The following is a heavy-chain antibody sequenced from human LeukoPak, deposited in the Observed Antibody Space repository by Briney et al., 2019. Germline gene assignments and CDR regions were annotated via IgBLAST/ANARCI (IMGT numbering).Heavy chain of an antibody. CDR2: IYSGGST. J-gene: IGHJ4*02. CDR1: GLTVSSNY. D-gene: IGHD6-6*01. V-gene: IGHV3-66*01. CDR3: ARERVENQQLVGGNY. Sequence: PGGSLRLSCAASGLTVSSNYMSWVRQAPGKGLEWVSVIYSGGSTYYADSVKGRFTISRDNSKNTLYLQMNSLRAEDTAVYYCARERVENQQLVGGNYWGQGTLVTVSS.